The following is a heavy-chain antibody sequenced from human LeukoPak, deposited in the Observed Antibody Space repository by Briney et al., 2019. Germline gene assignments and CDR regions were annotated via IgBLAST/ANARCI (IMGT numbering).Heavy chain of an antibody. D-gene: IGHD2-2*01. CDR3: VKETSSNEGGGDY. V-gene: IGHV3-30*02. Sequence: PGGSLRLSCAASGFTFSSYGMHWVRQAPGKGLDWVAFIRYDGSNKYYADSVKGRFTISRDNSKNTLYLQMNSLRAEDTAVYYCVKETSSNEGGGDYWGQGTLVTVSP. CDR1: GFTFSSYG. CDR2: IRYDGSNK. J-gene: IGHJ4*02.